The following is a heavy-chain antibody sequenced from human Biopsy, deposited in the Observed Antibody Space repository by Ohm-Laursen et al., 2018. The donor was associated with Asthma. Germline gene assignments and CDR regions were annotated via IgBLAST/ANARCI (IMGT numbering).Heavy chain of an antibody. CDR2: IYNDGRA. CDR1: EFSVSSSY. D-gene: IGHD4-17*01. CDR3: TRTTTVTTTYAMDV. V-gene: IGHV3-53*01. J-gene: IGHJ6*02. Sequence: SLRLSCAASEFSVSSSYMSWVRQAPGKGLKWVSVIYNDGRAYYADSVKGRFTVSRDNSKNTLFLQMNSLRAEDTAVYYCTRTTTVTTTYAMDVWGRGTTVTVSS.